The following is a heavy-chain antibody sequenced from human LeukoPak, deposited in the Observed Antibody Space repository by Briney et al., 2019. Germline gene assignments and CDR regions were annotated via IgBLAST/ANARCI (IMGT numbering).Heavy chain of an antibody. D-gene: IGHD6-19*01. CDR3: AKDLAVAGTYYYYGMDV. V-gene: IGHV3-30*18. J-gene: IGHJ6*02. CDR2: ISYDGSNK. CDR1: GFAFSSYA. Sequence: GGSLRLSCAASGFAFSSYAMSWVRQAPGKGLEWVAVISYDGSNKYYADSVKGRFTISRDNSKNTLYLQTNSLRAEDTAVYYCAKDLAVAGTYYYYGMDVWGQGTTVTVSS.